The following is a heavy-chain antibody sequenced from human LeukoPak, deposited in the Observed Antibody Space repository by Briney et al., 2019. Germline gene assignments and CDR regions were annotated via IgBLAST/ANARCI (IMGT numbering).Heavy chain of an antibody. CDR3: ATSAHIEVGTAPPPDY. V-gene: IGHV3-33*01. CDR2: IWYDGSNK. D-gene: IGHD2-21*02. Sequence: GGSLRLSCATSGFTFNRFGMHWVRQAPGKGLEWVAVIWYDGSNKDYADSVKGRFTISRDNSKKTLYLQMSGLRAEDTAGYYCATSAHIEVGTAPPPDYWGQGTLVTVTS. J-gene: IGHJ4*02. CDR1: GFTFNRFG.